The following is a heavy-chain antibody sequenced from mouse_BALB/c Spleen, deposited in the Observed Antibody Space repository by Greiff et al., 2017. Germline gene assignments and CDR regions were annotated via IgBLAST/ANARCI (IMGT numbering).Heavy chain of an antibody. D-gene: IGHD1-2*01. J-gene: IGHJ4*01. CDR1: GFSLTSYG. CDR2: IWSGGST. CDR3: ARKGITTATGAMDY. Sequence: VKLMESGPGLVQPSQSLSITCTVSGFSLTSYGVHWVRQSPGKGLEWLGVIWSGGSTDYNAAFISRLSISKDNSKSQVFFKMNSLQANDTAIYYCARKGITTATGAMDYWGQGTSVTVSS. V-gene: IGHV2-2*02.